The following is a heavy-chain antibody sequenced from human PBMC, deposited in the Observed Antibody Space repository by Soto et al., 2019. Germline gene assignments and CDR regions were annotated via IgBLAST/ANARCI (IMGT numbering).Heavy chain of an antibody. CDR2: INHSGST. V-gene: IGHV4-34*01. D-gene: IGHD5-12*01. Sequence: QVQLQQWGAGLLKPSETLSLTCAVYGGSFSGYYWSWIRQPPGKGLEWIGEINHSGSTNYNPSLKSRVTISVDTSKNQFSLKLSSVTAADTAVYYCARGCHPPIGGYEYYFDYWGQGTLVTVSS. J-gene: IGHJ4*02. CDR1: GGSFSGYY. CDR3: ARGCHPPIGGYEYYFDY.